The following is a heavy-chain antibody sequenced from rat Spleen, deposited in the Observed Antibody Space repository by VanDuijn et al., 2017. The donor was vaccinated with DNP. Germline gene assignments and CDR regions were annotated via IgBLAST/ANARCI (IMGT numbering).Heavy chain of an antibody. CDR1: GFSLTSYH. D-gene: IGHD4-3*01. J-gene: IGHJ4*01. Sequence: QVQLKESGPGLVQPSQTLSLTCTVAGFSLTSYHVHWVRHPPGKGLEWIGVIWKHGATRYNSALKSRLSFSKATSKSQVFLKLNSLQTEDTATYYCARDLIIRDTTSAMDAWGQGTSVTVSS. V-gene: IGHV2-41*01. CDR2: IWKHGAT. CDR3: ARDLIIRDTTSAMDA.